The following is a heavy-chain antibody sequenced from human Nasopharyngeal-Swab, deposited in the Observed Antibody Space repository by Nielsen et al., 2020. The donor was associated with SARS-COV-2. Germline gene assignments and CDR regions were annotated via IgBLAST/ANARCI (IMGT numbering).Heavy chain of an antibody. CDR2: IYTSGKT. CDR3: AREDRWTLTSFYYALDV. CDR1: GVSVDSGSYF. J-gene: IGHJ6*02. D-gene: IGHD4-17*01. V-gene: IGHV4-61*09. Sequence: LRLSCAVSGVSVDSGSYFWSWVRQPAGKGLEWIGHIYTSGKTNYNPSLMSRLAISVDASKNQFSLRLTSVTAADTAVYYCAREDRWTLTSFYYALDVWGQGSAVTVSS.